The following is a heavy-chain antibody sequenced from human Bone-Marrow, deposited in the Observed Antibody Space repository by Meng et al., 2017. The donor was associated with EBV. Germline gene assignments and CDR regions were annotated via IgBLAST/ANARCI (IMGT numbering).Heavy chain of an antibody. CDR2: ITTSGATI. D-gene: IGHD4-17*01. J-gene: IGHJ4*02. CDR3: ARGPDYGDYGHHFDY. CDR1: GFTFNDYY. V-gene: IGHV3-11*04. Sequence: QVLLLESAGVLVRPAGSLRLSCAASGFTFNDYYMSWIRQAPGKGLEWVSYITTSGATIYYADSVKGRFTISRDNAKNSLYLQMNSLRPEDTAVYYCARGPDYGDYGHHFDYWGQGTLVTVAA.